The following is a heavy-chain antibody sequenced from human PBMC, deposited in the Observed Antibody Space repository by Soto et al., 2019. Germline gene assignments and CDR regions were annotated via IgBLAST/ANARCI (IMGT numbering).Heavy chain of an antibody. CDR1: GGSCSDYY. CDR3: ARFPFDSNDWTNPRYFDI. D-gene: IGHD3-22*01. CDR2: INHSGIT. J-gene: IGHJ4*02. Sequence: SETLSLTCAVYGGSCSDYYWSWIRQPPGKGLEWIGEINHSGITNYSPSLKSRVTMSVDTSKNQFSLKLTSVTAADTALYYCARFPFDSNDWTNPRYFDIWGQGTLVTVSS. V-gene: IGHV4-34*01.